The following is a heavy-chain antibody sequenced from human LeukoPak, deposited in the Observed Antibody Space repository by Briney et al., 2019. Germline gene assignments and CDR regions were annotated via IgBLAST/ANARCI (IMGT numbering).Heavy chain of an antibody. D-gene: IGHD3-22*01. Sequence: GGSLRLSCEASGFVFGHSWMSWVRQAPGKGLEWVANINLDGSEINYLDSLTGRLTISRDNAKDSLYLQMNGLRAEDAAVYFCVRDRGYSTFDYWGQGTLVTVSS. V-gene: IGHV3-7*03. CDR2: INLDGSEI. J-gene: IGHJ4*02. CDR3: VRDRGYSTFDY. CDR1: GFVFGHSW.